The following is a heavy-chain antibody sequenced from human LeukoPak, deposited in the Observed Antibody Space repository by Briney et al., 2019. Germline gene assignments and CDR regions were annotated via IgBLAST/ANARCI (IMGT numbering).Heavy chain of an antibody. CDR2: ISSSSSYI. D-gene: IGHD3-3*01. CDR1: GFTFSSYS. Sequence: GGSLRLSCAASGFTFSSYSMNWVRQAPGKGLEWVSSISSSSSYIYYADSVKGRFTISRDNAENSLYLQMNSLRAEDTAVYYCASPLVAYDLEGEDYWGQGTLVTVSS. V-gene: IGHV3-21*01. CDR3: ASPLVAYDLEGEDY. J-gene: IGHJ4*02.